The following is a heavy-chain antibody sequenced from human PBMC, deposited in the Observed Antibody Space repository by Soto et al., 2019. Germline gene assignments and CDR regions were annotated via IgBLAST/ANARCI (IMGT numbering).Heavy chain of an antibody. V-gene: IGHV5-51*01. J-gene: IGHJ6*02. CDR2: IYPGDSDT. CDR3: ARQDDYSNPYYYYGMDV. CDR1: GYSFTSYW. Sequence: AGESLKISCKGSGYSFTSYWIGWVRQMPGKGLEWMGIIYPGDSDTRYSPSFQGQVTISADKSISTAYLQWSSLKASDTAMYYCARQDDYSNPYYYYGMDVWGQGTTVTVSS. D-gene: IGHD4-4*01.